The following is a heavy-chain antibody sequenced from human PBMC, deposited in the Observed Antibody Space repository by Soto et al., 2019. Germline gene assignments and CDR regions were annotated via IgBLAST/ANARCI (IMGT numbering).Heavy chain of an antibody. J-gene: IGHJ5*02. Sequence: PSETLPLTCTVSGGAISSGCYYWSWIRQPPGKGLEWIGYIYYGGTTSYNPSLKSRVTISLETSKSQVSLRLASVTAADTAVYYCARLGAYYQSLDPWGAGILVTVSS. CDR1: GGAISSGCYY. CDR2: IYYGGTT. V-gene: IGHV4-30-4*08. D-gene: IGHD2-21*01. CDR3: ARLGAYYQSLDP.